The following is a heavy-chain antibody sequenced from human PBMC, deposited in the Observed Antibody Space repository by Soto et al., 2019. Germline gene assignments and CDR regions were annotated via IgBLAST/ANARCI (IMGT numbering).Heavy chain of an antibody. CDR3: ARGHAAAYQLPAANYFDY. J-gene: IGHJ4*02. Sequence: GGSLRLSCAASGFTFSSYGMHWVRQAPGKGLEWVAVIWYDGSNKYYADSVKGRFTISRDNSKNTLYLQMNSLRAEDTAVYYCARGHAAAYQLPAANYFDYWGQGTLVTVSS. V-gene: IGHV3-33*01. CDR1: GFTFSSYG. CDR2: IWYDGSNK. D-gene: IGHD2-2*01.